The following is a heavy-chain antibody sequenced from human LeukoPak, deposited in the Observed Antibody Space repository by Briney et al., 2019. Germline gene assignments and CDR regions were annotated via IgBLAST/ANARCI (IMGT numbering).Heavy chain of an antibody. Sequence: SETLSLTCTVSGGSMSSSSYYWGWIRQPPGKGLEWIGSIYSSGSTYYNPSLKSRVTISVDTSKNQFSLKLSSVTAADTAVYYCARGADSSGYYSIFYFDYWGQGTLVTVSS. V-gene: IGHV4-39*07. J-gene: IGHJ4*02. CDR3: ARGADSSGYYSIFYFDY. CDR1: GGSMSSSSYY. CDR2: IYSSGST. D-gene: IGHD3-22*01.